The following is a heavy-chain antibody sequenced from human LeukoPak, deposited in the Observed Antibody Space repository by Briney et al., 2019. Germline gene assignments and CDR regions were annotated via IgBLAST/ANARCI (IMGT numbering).Heavy chain of an antibody. CDR2: ISSSGSTI. Sequence: GGSLRLSCAASGFTFSDYYMSWIRQAPGKGLEWVSYISSSGSTIYYADSVKGRFTISRDNAKNSLHLQMNSLRAEDTAVYYCAREVPPITIFGVGYYGMDVWGQGTTVTVSS. V-gene: IGHV3-11*01. D-gene: IGHD3-3*01. CDR1: GFTFSDYY. J-gene: IGHJ6*02. CDR3: AREVPPITIFGVGYYGMDV.